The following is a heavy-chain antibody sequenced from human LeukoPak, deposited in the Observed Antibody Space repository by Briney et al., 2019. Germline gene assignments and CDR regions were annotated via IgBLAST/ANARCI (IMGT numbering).Heavy chain of an antibody. CDR1: GGSVSSGGYY. V-gene: IGHV4-61*03. CDR3: ARVPISTTARGYFDY. Sequence: PSETLSLTCTVSGGSVSSGGYYWSWIRQPPGKGLEWVGYIYYSGTTTYNPSLKSRVTISVDTSKNNFSLKLSPVTAADTAVYYCARVPISTTARGYFDYWGQGTLVTVSS. CDR2: IYYSGTT. D-gene: IGHD4-17*01. J-gene: IGHJ4*02.